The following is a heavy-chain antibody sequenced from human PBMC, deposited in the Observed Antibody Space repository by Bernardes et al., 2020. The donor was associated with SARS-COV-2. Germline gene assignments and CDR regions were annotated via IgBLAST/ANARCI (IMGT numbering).Heavy chain of an antibody. CDR3: ATDRYYYGSGRDGMDV. Sequence: ASVKVSCKASGYTFSSYDINWVRQATGQGLQWMGWMNPNSGNTGSEQKFQGRATMTRNTPISTAYMELSSLRSDDTAVYYCATDRYYYGSGRDGMDVWGQGTTVTVSS. CDR1: GYTFSSYD. V-gene: IGHV1-8*01. CDR2: MNPNSGNT. J-gene: IGHJ6*02. D-gene: IGHD3-10*01.